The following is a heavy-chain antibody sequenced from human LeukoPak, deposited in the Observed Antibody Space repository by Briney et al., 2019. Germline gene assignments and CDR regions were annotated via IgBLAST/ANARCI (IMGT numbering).Heavy chain of an antibody. Sequence: TGGSLRLSCAASGFTFSSYAMSWVRQAPGKGLEWVSVISSSGHSIHYADSVKGRFTISRDNSKNTVYLQMNSLRAEDTAVYYCANEGPNFDYWGQGTLVTVSS. J-gene: IGHJ4*02. CDR3: ANEGPNFDY. CDR2: ISSSGHSI. CDR1: GFTFSSYA. D-gene: IGHD2-8*01. V-gene: IGHV3-23*01.